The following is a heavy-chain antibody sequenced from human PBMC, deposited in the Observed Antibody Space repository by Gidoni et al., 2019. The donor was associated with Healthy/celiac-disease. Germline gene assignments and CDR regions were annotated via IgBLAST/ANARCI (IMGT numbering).Heavy chain of an antibody. Sequence: QVPLVESGGGVVQPGRSLRLSCAASGFTFSSYGMHWVRQAPGKGLEWVAVISYDGSNKYYADSEKGRFTISRDNSKNTLYLQMNSLRAEDTAVYYCAKEVGARESDYWGQGTLVTVSS. D-gene: IGHD1-26*01. CDR1: GFTFSSYG. CDR3: AKEVGARESDY. CDR2: ISYDGSNK. J-gene: IGHJ4*02. V-gene: IGHV3-30*18.